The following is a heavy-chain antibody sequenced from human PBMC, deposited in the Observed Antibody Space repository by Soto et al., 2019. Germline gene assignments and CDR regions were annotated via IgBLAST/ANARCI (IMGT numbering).Heavy chain of an antibody. J-gene: IGHJ4*02. CDR3: VSEVGAKNFDY. CDR2: ISHDGTYR. V-gene: IGHV3-30*04. D-gene: IGHD1-26*01. Sequence: QVQLVESGGGVVQPGRSLRLSCAASGFTFSSHAMHWVRQAPGKGLEWVALISHDGTYRNFADSVKGRFTVSRDNSKNTIYLEMNSLRAEDTAIYYCVSEVGAKNFDYWGQGTPVTVSS. CDR1: GFTFSSHA.